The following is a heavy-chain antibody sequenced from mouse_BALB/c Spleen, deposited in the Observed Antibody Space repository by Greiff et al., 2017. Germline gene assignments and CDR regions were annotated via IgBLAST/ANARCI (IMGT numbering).Heavy chain of an antibody. CDR3: AREEYGNYNFDY. Sequence: EVKLMESGPGLVKPSQSLSLTCSVTGYSITSGYYWNWIRQFPGNKLEWMGYISYDGSNNYNPSLKNRISITRDTSKNQFFLKLNSVTTEDTATYYCAREEYGNYNFDYWGQGTTLTVSS. D-gene: IGHD2-10*02. CDR1: GYSITSGYY. CDR2: ISYDGSN. J-gene: IGHJ2*01. V-gene: IGHV3-6*02.